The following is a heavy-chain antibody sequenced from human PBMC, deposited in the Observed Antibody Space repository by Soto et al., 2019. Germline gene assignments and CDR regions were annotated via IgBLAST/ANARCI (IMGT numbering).Heavy chain of an antibody. CDR2: IYYSGST. D-gene: IGHD3-22*01. V-gene: IGHV4-61*01. J-gene: IGHJ6*02. Sequence: SETLSLTCTVSGGSVGSGNYYWNWIRQPPGKGLEWIGYIYYSGSTKYNPSLKSRVTISVDTSKNQFSLNLRSMTAADTAVYYCARSYDSSGYYYYAMDVWGQGITVTLSS. CDR1: GGSVGSGNYY. CDR3: ARSYDSSGYYYYAMDV.